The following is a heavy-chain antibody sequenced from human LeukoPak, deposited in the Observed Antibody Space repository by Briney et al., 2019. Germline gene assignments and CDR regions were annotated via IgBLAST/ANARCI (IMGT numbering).Heavy chain of an antibody. CDR2: IYYGGST. CDR3: ARRGYGDYDVFDI. CDR1: SMXY. D-gene: IGHD4-17*01. J-gene: IGHJ3*02. Sequence: SMXYXXXXXQPPGXGLXCIVNIYYGGSTYYNPSLKSRVTISVDTSKNQLSLKLSSVTAADTAVYYCARRGYGDYDVFDIWGQGTMFTVSS. V-gene: IGHV4-39*01.